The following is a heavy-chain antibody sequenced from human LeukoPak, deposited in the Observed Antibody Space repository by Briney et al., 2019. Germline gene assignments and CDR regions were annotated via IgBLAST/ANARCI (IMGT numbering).Heavy chain of an antibody. CDR3: AREVPDSIGYYFDY. CDR1: GASLRSYY. CDR2: ISYSGYT. J-gene: IGHJ4*02. V-gene: IGHV4-59*01. D-gene: IGHD3-22*01. Sequence: SETLSLTCNVSGASLRSYYWSWIRQPPGKGLEWIGFISYSGYTNYNPSLKSRVTISVDTSKNQFSLKLSSVTAADTAVYHCAREVPDSIGYYFDYWGQGTLVTVSS.